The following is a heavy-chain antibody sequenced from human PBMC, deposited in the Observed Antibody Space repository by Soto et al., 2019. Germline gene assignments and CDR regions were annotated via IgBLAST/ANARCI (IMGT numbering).Heavy chain of an antibody. V-gene: IGHV3-23*01. CDR3: AKVVRNYYASGSYSHFDY. J-gene: IGHJ4*01. CDR1: GFTFSAYA. D-gene: IGHD3-10*01. CDR2: ITDSGGST. Sequence: PGGSLRLSCAASGFTFSAYAMTWVRQAPGKGLEWVSSITDSGGSTFYADSVKGRFTISRDNSRNTLHLQMNSLRDEDTAIYYCAKVVRNYYASGSYSHFDYWGHGTLVTVSS.